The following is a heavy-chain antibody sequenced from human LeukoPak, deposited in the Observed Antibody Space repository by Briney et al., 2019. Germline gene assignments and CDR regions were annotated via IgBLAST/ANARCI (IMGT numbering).Heavy chain of an antibody. D-gene: IGHD1-26*01. CDR1: GYSFTNYW. CDR3: ARNSGNYYRAYFDY. CDR2: IYPGDSDT. V-gene: IGHV5-51*01. J-gene: IGHJ4*02. Sequence: GESLKISRKGSGYSFTNYWIGWVRQMPGKGLEWMGVIYPGDSDTRYSPSFQGQVTISADKSISTAYLQWSSLKASDTAMYYCARNSGNYYRAYFDYWGQGTLVTVSS.